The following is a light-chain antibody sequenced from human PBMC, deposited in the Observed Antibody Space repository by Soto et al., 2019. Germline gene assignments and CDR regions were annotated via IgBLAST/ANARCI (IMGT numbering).Light chain of an antibody. CDR2: GAS. CDR3: QQYKKWPPET. CDR1: QIIANN. Sequence: EIVMMQSPATLSVSPGERATLSCSASQIIANNLAWYQHKPGQAXRLLLYGASTRAPGIPARFSGSGSGTEFTLTISSMQSEDFAVYDGQQYKKWPPETFFQGTKVDI. V-gene: IGKV3-15*01. J-gene: IGKJ1*01.